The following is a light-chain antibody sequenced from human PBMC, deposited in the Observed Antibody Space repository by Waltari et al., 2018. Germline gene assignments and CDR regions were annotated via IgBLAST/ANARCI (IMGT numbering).Light chain of an antibody. CDR2: GIT. Sequence: QSVLTQPPSVSAAPGQRVTIPCSGGSPNIGNNYVSWYRQFPGTAPKLPVYGITERPSGIPGRCSGSKSGTSATLDIPGLQAGDEADYYCGTGDSSLSGAVFGGGTHLTVL. V-gene: IGLV1-51*02. CDR3: GTGDSSLSGAV. CDR1: SPNIGNNY. J-gene: IGLJ7*01.